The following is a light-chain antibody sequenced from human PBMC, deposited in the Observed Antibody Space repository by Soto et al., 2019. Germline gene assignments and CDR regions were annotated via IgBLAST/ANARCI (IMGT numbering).Light chain of an antibody. V-gene: IGKV1-5*01. J-gene: IGKJ1*01. Sequence: DIQMTQSPSTLSASVGDRVTITCRASQSISSWLAWYQQKPGKAPKLLIYDASSLESGVPSRFSGSGSGTEFTLTISSLNPDDFATYYCQPYNSYWTFGQGTKVDIK. CDR1: QSISSW. CDR2: DAS. CDR3: QPYNSYWT.